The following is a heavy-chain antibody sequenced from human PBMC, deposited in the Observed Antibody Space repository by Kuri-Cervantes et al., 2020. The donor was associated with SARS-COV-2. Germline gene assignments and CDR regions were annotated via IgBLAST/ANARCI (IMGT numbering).Heavy chain of an antibody. D-gene: IGHD2-15*01. CDR2: INPNSGGT. CDR3: ARDQDIVVVVVATPGRGAFDI. J-gene: IGHJ3*02. CDR1: GYTFTGYY. V-gene: IGHV1-2*02. Sequence: GGSLRLSCKASGYTFTGYYMHWVRQAPGQGLEWMGWINPNSGGTNYERKFQGRVTMTRDTSISTAYMELSRLRSDDTAVYYCARDQDIVVVVVATPGRGAFDIWGQGTMVTVSS.